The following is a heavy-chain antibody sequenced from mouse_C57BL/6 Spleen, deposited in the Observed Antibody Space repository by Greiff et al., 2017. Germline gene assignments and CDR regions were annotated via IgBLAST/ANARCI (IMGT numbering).Heavy chain of an antibody. V-gene: IGHV1-50*01. J-gene: IGHJ3*01. CDR2: IDPSDSYT. Sequence: QVQLQQPGAELVKPGASVKLSCKASGYTFTSYWMQWVKQRPGQGLEWIGEIDPSDSYTNYNQKFKGKATLTVDTSSSTAYMQLSSLTSEDSAVYYCARYGPWFAYWGQGTLVTVSA. CDR1: GYTFTSYW. CDR3: ARYGPWFAY. D-gene: IGHD2-10*02.